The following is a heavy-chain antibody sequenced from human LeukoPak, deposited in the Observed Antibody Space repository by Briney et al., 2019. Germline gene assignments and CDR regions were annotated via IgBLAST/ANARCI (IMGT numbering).Heavy chain of an antibody. J-gene: IGHJ4*02. CDR1: GFTFSSYS. Sequence: GGSLRLSCAASGFTFSSYSMNWVRQAPGKGLEWVSYISSSSSTIYYADSVKGRFTISRDNAKNSLYLQMNSLRAEDTAVYYCARNSGYDSFDYWGQGTLVTVSS. CDR3: ARNSGYDSFDY. CDR2: ISSSSSTI. D-gene: IGHD5-12*01. V-gene: IGHV3-48*04.